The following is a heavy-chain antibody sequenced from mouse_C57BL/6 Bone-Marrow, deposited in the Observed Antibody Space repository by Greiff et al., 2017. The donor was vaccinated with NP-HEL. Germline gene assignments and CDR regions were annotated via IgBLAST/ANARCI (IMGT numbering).Heavy chain of an antibody. V-gene: IGHV1-55*01. CDR2: IYPGSGST. J-gene: IGHJ2*01. Sequence: QVQLQQPGAELVKPGASVKMSCKASGYTFTSYWITWVKQRPGQGLEWIGDIYPGSGSTNYNEKFKSKATLTVDTSSSTAYKQLSSLTSEDSAVYYCARRGIYYDYDDYFDYWGQGTTLTVSS. CDR3: ARRGIYYDYDDYFDY. D-gene: IGHD2-4*01. CDR1: GYTFTSYW.